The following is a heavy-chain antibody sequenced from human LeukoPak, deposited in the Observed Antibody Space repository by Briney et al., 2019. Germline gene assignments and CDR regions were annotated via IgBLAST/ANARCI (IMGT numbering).Heavy chain of an antibody. J-gene: IGHJ3*02. CDR2: INPIFGTA. CDR3: ARDRDFWSGQTNDAFDI. Sequence: ASVKVSCKASGGTFSSYAISWVRQAPGQGLEWMGGINPIFGTANYAQKFQGRVTITADESTSTAYMELSSLRSEDTAVYYCARDRDFWSGQTNDAFDIWGQGTMVTVSS. D-gene: IGHD3-3*01. V-gene: IGHV1-69*13. CDR1: GGTFSSYA.